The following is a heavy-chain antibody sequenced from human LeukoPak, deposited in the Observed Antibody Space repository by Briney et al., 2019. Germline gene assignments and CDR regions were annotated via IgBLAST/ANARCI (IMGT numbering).Heavy chain of an antibody. J-gene: IGHJ4*02. D-gene: IGHD4-23*01. CDR1: GYSFTSYW. Sequence: SGESLKISCKGSGYSFTSYWIGWVRQMPGKGLEWMGIIYPGDSDTRYSPSFQGQVTISADKSISTAYLQWSSLKASDTAMYYCARQFLGPLTVVTQPPDYWGQGTLVTVSS. CDR3: ARQFLGPLTVVTQPPDY. V-gene: IGHV5-51*01. CDR2: IYPGDSDT.